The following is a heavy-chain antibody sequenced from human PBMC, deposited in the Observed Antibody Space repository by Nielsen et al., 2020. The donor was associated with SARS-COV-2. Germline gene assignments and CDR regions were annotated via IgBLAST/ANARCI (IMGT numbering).Heavy chain of an antibody. J-gene: IGHJ4*02. D-gene: IGHD3-22*01. CDR1: GYTFTSYY. CDR2: INPSGGST. V-gene: IGHV1-46*01. CDR3: ARATVVVDPNYYYDSSGSFDY. Sequence: ASVKVSCKASGYTFTSYYMHWVRQAPGQGLEWMGIINPSGGSTSYAQKFQGRVTMTRDTSTSTVYMELSSLRSEDTAVYYCARATVVVDPNYYYDSSGSFDYWGQGTLVTVSS.